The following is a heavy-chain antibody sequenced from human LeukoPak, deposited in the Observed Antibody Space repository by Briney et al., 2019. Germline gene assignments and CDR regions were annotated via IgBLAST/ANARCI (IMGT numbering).Heavy chain of an antibody. CDR1: GGSFSGYY. D-gene: IGHD3-10*01. CDR2: INQSGST. V-gene: IGHV4-34*01. J-gene: IGHJ4*02. CDR3: ARGYGSGSYFVY. Sequence: SETLSLTCAVYGGSFSGYYWSWTRQPPGKGLEWIGEINQSGSTNQNPSLKSRVTISIDTSKNQFSLKLNSVTAADTAVYYCARGYGSGSYFVYWGQGTLVTVSS.